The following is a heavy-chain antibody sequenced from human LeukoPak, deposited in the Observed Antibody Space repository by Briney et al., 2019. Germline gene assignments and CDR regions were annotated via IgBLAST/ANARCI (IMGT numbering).Heavy chain of an antibody. CDR2: ISSSSSYI. CDR1: GFTFSSYS. V-gene: IGHV3-21*01. D-gene: IGHD1-26*01. CDR3: ARDLPIVEATGHDY. Sequence: PGGSLRLSCAASGFTFSSYSMNWVRQAPGKGLEWVSSISSSSSYIYYADSVKGRFTISRDNAKNSLYLQMNSLRAEDTAVYYCARDLPIVEATGHDYWGQGTLVTVSS. J-gene: IGHJ4*02.